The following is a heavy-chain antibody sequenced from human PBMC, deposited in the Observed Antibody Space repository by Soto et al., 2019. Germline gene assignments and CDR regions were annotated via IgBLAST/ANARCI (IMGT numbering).Heavy chain of an antibody. CDR2: IIPIFGTA. V-gene: IGHV1-69*01. CDR1: XXTFSSYA. D-gene: IGHD4-17*01. Sequence: SGAEVKKPXXXXXVSXXXXXXTFSSYAISWXXXXXXXXXXWMGGIIPIFGTANYAQKFQGRVTITADESTSTAYMELSSLRSEDTAVYYCARDPQYGDYESDTGWGQGTLVTVSS. J-gene: IGHJ4*02. CDR3: ARDPQYGDYESDTG.